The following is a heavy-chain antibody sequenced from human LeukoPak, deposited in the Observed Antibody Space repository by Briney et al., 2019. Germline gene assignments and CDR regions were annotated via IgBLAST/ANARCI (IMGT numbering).Heavy chain of an antibody. CDR3: AKDSAVTAIGLFDY. D-gene: IGHD2-21*02. V-gene: IGHV3-9*01. CDR2: ISWNSGTI. CDR1: GFTFDDFA. Sequence: PGRSLRLSCAASGFTFDDFAMHWVRQAPGKGLEWVSGISWNSGTIDYADSVKGRFTLSRDNAKSSLYLQTNSLRAEDTALYYCAKDSAVTAIGLFDYWGQGTLVTVSS. J-gene: IGHJ4*02.